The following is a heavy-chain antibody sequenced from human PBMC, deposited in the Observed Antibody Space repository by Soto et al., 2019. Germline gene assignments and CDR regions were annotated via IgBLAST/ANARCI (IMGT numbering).Heavy chain of an antibody. J-gene: IGHJ4*02. CDR1: GFSLRSPGVG. CDR2: IFWTNDV. CDR3: THRRHVYRDSAAEFDY. D-gene: IGHD4-17*01. V-gene: IGHV2-5*01. Sequence: QITLKESGPTLVKPTQTLTLTCTLSGFSLRSPGVGVGWFRQTPGKALEWLALIFWTNDVRYTPSLRSRLTITKDTSKNQVVLTMTNVDPVDTGTYYCTHRRHVYRDSAAEFDYWGQGTLVSVSS.